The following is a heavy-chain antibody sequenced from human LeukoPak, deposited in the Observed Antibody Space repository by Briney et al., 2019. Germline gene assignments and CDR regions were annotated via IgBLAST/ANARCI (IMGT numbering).Heavy chain of an antibody. CDR3: ARNMGDLWFGRSPFDY. CDR2: INWNGGST. V-gene: IGHV3-20*04. CDR1: GFPFDDYG. Sequence: GGSLRLSCAASGFPFDDYGMNWVRQVPGKGLEWVSGINWNGGSTGYADSVKGRFTISRDNAKNSLYLQMNSLRAEDTAVYYCARNMGDLWFGRSPFDYWGQGTLVTVSS. J-gene: IGHJ4*02. D-gene: IGHD3-10*01.